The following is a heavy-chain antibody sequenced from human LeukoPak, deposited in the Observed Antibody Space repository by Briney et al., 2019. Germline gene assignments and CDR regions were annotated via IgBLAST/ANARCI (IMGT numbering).Heavy chain of an antibody. V-gene: IGHV3-23*01. CDR2: FTGGEGIT. CDR3: AKDMGRGWCYFDY. CDR1: GFTFSTYA. J-gene: IGHJ4*02. D-gene: IGHD6-19*01. Sequence: GGSLRLSCAASGFTFSTYAMSWVRQAPGKGLEWVSTFTGGEGITHYADSVKGRFTISRDNSKNTLYLQMNSPRVEDTAVYYCAKDMGRGWCYFDYWGQGILVTVSS.